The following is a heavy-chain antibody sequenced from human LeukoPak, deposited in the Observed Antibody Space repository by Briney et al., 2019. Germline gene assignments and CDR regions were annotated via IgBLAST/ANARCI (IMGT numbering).Heavy chain of an antibody. CDR1: GGSISSYY. D-gene: IGHD3-22*01. V-gene: IGHV4-59*01. J-gene: IGHJ4*02. CDR3: ARGFHYDTSGYYYFY. Sequence: KPSETLSLTCTVSGGSISSYYWSWIRQPPGKGLEWIGYIYYSGSTNYNPSLKSRVTISVDTSKNQFSLKLSSVTAADTAVYYCARGFHYDTSGYYYFYWGQGTRVTVSS. CDR2: IYYSGST.